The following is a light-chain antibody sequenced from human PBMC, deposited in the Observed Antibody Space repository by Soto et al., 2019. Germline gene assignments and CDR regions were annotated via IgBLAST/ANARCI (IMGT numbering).Light chain of an antibody. CDR3: QQYGNSPTWT. J-gene: IGKJ1*01. Sequence: EIVLTQSPGTLSLSPGETTTLSCRASQSITSNSLAWFQQKFGQAPRLLIYDASNRATGIPDRFSGSGSGTDFTLTISRLEPEDFAVYFCQQYGNSPTWTFGQGTKVDI. CDR2: DAS. V-gene: IGKV3-20*01. CDR1: QSITSNS.